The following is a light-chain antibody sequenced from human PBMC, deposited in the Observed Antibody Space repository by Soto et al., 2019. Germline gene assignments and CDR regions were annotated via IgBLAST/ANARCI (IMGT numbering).Light chain of an antibody. CDR3: QRRSKWPLT. Sequence: EIVLTQSPVTLSLSPGERATLSCRASQRVTANYLAWYQQRPGQAPRLLIYDASKRATGIPARFSGSGSGTDFTLTISSLEPEDFAVYYCQRRSKWPLTFGPGTKVDIK. J-gene: IGKJ3*01. CDR1: QRVTANY. CDR2: DAS. V-gene: IGKV3-11*01.